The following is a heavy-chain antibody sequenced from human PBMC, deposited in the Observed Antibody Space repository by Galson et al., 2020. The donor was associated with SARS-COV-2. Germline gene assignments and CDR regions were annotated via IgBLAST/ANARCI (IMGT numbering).Heavy chain of an antibody. Sequence: GESLKISCAASGFTVSKSYMSWVRQAPGRGLEWVSIIYSGGSTNYADSVKGRFAISRDNSKNTLYLQMNSLRAEDTAVYYCARVIDYYYGMDVWGQGTTVSVSS. D-gene: IGHD2-21*01. V-gene: IGHV3-53*01. CDR1: GFTVSKSY. J-gene: IGHJ6*02. CDR3: ARVIDYYYGMDV. CDR2: IYSGGST.